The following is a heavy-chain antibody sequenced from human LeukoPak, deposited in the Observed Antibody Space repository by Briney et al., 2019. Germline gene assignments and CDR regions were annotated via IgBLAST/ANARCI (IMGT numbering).Heavy chain of an antibody. Sequence: TGGSLRLSCAASGFNFNIYLIHWVRHAPGKGLVWVSRINPDGTSTSHADSVRGRFTISRDNTKNTLYLHMSSLGVEDTAIYYCVRATAVAFDIWGQGALVTVSS. CDR3: VRATAVAFDI. D-gene: IGHD4-23*01. CDR2: INPDGTST. V-gene: IGHV3-74*01. J-gene: IGHJ4*02. CDR1: GFNFNIYL.